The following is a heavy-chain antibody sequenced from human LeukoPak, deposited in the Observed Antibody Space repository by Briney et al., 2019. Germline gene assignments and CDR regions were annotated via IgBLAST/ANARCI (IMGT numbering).Heavy chain of an antibody. CDR2: ISSSSSTI. CDR3: ARSKWDTSGWYYFDY. V-gene: IGHV3-48*01. J-gene: IGHJ4*02. D-gene: IGHD6-19*01. Sequence: GGSLRLSCAASGFTLSSYSMNCVRQAPGKGLEWVSYISSSSSTIYYADSVKGRFTISRDNAKNSLYLQMNSLRAEDTAVYYCARSKWDTSGWYYFDYWGQGTLVTVSS. CDR1: GFTLSSYS.